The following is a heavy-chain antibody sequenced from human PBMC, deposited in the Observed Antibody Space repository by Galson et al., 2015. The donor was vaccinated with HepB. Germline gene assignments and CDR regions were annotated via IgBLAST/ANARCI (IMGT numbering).Heavy chain of an antibody. D-gene: IGHD2-2*01. J-gene: IGHJ5*02. Sequence: SLRLSCAASGFTFSNAWMSWVRQAPGKGLEWVGRIKSKSEGGTADYAAPVKGRFTISRDDSKDTLYLQMDSLKTEDTAVYYCGSDPPGYCGSNSCFPWGQGTLVTVSS. CDR1: GFTFSNAW. CDR2: IKSKSEGGTA. V-gene: IGHV3-15*01. CDR3: GSDPPGYCGSNSCFP.